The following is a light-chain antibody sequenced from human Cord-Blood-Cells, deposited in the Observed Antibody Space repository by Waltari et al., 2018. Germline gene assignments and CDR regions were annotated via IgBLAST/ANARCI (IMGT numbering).Light chain of an antibody. CDR2: DVS. J-gene: IGLJ1*01. V-gene: IGLV2-11*01. CDR3: CSYAGSYTYV. Sequence: QSALTQPRSVSGSPGQSVTISCTGTSSDVGGYNYVSWYQQHPGKAPKLMIYDVSKRPSGVPDRFSCSKPGNTAPLAISGLQAEDEADYYCCSYAGSYTYVFGTGTKVTVL. CDR1: SSDVGGYNY.